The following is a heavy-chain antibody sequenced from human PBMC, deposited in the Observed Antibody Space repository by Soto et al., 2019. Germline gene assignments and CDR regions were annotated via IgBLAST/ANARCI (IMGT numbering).Heavy chain of an antibody. CDR2: ISAYNGNT. D-gene: IGHD6-19*01. CDR1: GYTFTSYG. Sequence: ASVKVSCKASGYTFTSYGISWVRQAPGQGLEWMGWISAYNGNTNYAQKLQGRVTMTTDTSTSTAYMELRSLRSDDTAVYYCARYSGIAVYYYMDVWGKGTTVTVSS. J-gene: IGHJ6*03. V-gene: IGHV1-18*01. CDR3: ARYSGIAVYYYMDV.